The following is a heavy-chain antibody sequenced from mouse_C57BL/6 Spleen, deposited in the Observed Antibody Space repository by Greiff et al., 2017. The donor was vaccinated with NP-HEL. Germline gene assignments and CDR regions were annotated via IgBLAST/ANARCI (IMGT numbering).Heavy chain of an antibody. CDR2: IRNKANGYTT. CDR1: GFTFTDYY. D-gene: IGHD1-1*01. J-gene: IGHJ2*01. Sequence: EVKLVESGGGLVQPGGSLSLSCAASGFTFTDYYMSWVRQPPGKALEWLGFIRNKANGYTTEYSASVKGRFTISRDNSQSILYLQMKALRAEDSATYYCARSTVVAYYFDYWGQGTTLTVSS. CDR3: ARSTVVAYYFDY. V-gene: IGHV7-3*01.